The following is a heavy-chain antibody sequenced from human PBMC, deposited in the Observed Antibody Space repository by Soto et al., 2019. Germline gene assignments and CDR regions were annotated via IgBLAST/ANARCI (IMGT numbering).Heavy chain of an antibody. D-gene: IGHD1-26*01. CDR3: SRIPYSDTDPCP. CDR2: INIDGTTT. CDR1: GFAFSTKW. Sequence: EVQLVESGGGLVQPGGSLRLSCAASGFAFSTKWMHWVRQGPGKGLVWVSRINIDGTTTNYADSVKGLFTISRDNAKNMLYLQMDSLRAEDTAVYYCSRIPYSDTDPCPWGQGTLVTVSS. V-gene: IGHV3-74*01. J-gene: IGHJ5*02.